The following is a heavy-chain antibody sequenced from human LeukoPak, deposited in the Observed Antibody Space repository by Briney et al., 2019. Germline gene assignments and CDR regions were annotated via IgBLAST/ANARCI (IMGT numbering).Heavy chain of an antibody. CDR2: ISSSSTTI. V-gene: IGHV3-48*02. CDR1: GFTFSSYG. J-gene: IGHJ4*02. D-gene: IGHD2-15*01. CDR3: ATRYCSVGTCYLNY. Sequence: GGSLRLSCAASGFTFSSYGMNWVRQAPGKELEWVSYISSSSTTIYYADSVKGRFTISRDNAKNSLYLQMNSLRDEDTAVYYCATRYCSVGTCYLNYWGQGTLVTVSS.